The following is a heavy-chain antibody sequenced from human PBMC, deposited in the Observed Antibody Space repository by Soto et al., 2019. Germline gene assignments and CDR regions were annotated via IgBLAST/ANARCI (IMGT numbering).Heavy chain of an antibody. D-gene: IGHD3-10*01. Sequence: GGSLRLSCAASGFTFSSYWMHWVRQAPGKGLVWVSRINSDGSSTSYADSVKGRFTISRDNAKNTLYLQMNSLRAEDTAVYYCARDPSQTLWFGELMSWFDPWGQGTLVTVSS. CDR2: INSDGSST. V-gene: IGHV3-74*01. CDR1: GFTFSSYW. J-gene: IGHJ5*02. CDR3: ARDPSQTLWFGELMSWFDP.